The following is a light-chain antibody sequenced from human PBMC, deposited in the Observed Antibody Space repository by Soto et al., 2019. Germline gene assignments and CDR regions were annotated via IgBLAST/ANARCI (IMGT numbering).Light chain of an antibody. CDR1: QSINIY. CDR3: QHSHNKFPLT. CDR2: AAS. Sequence: DIQMTQSPSSLSASVGDRVAITCRTTQSINIYLNWYHQKTGKAPKLLIFAASTLQXGVPSRFSGSGVGTHFSLTISNLQPEDFATYYCQHSHNKFPLTFGGGTKVDIK. J-gene: IGKJ4*01. V-gene: IGKV1-39*01.